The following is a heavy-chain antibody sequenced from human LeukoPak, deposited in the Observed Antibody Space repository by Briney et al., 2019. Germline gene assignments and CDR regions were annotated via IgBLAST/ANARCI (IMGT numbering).Heavy chain of an antibody. CDR1: GFTFSNYW. CDR2: IKPDGSEK. Sequence: GGSLRLSCAASGFTFSNYWMSWVRQAPGKGLEWVANIKPDGSEKYCVDSVKGRFSISRYNVRNVLYLQMNNLRAGDTALYYCARGDFWSGDYTDAFDVWGQGTMVTVSA. V-gene: IGHV3-7*04. J-gene: IGHJ3*01. D-gene: IGHD3-3*01. CDR3: ARGDFWSGDYTDAFDV.